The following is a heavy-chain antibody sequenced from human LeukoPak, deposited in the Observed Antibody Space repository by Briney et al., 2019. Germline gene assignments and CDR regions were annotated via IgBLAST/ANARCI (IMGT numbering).Heavy chain of an antibody. V-gene: IGHV1-69*05. Sequence: SVKVSCKASGGTFSSYAISWVRQAPGQGLEWMGGIIPIFGTATYAQKFQGRVTITTDESTSTAYMELSSLRSEDTAVYYCARTGDFGTGWFDPWGQGTLVTVSS. D-gene: IGHD4-17*01. CDR3: ARTGDFGTGWFDP. CDR1: GGTFSSYA. CDR2: IIPIFGTA. J-gene: IGHJ5*02.